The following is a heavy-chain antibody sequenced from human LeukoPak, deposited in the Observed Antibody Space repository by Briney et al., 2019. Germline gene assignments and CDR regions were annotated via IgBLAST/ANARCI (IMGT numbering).Heavy chain of an antibody. D-gene: IGHD3-16*01. CDR2: IYTSGST. CDR3: ARETPKIGGSIDY. J-gene: IGHJ4*02. Sequence: PSQTLSLTCTVSGGSISSGSYYWSWIRQPAGKGLEWIGRIYTSGSTNYNPSLKSRVTISVDTSKNQFSLKLSSVTAADTAVYYCARETPKIGGSIDYWGQGTLVTVSS. V-gene: IGHV4-61*02. CDR1: GGSISSGSYY.